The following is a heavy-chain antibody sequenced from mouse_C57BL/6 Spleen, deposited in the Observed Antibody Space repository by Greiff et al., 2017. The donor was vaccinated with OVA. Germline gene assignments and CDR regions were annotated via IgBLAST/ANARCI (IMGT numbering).Heavy chain of an antibody. V-gene: IGHV1-69*01. CDR1: GYTFTSYW. Sequence: QVQLQQPGAELVMPGASVKLSCKASGYTFTSYWMHWVKQRPGQGLEWIGEIDPSDSYTNYNQKFKGKSTLTVDKSSSTAYMQLSSLTSEDSAVYYCARRRLSPYYLDYWGQGTTLTVSS. CDR3: ARRRLSPYYLDY. J-gene: IGHJ2*01. D-gene: IGHD3-2*02. CDR2: IDPSDSYT.